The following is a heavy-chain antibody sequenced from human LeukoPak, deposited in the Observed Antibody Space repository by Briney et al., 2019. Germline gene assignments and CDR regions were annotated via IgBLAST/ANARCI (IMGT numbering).Heavy chain of an antibody. CDR3: AREGRGWSESDGMDV. D-gene: IGHD2-15*01. CDR1: GGSISSGDYY. CDR2: IYYSGST. V-gene: IGHV4-61*08. Sequence: SETLSLTCTVSGGSISSGDYYWSWIRQPPGKGLEWIGYIYYSGSTNYNPSLKSRVTMSVDTSKNQFSLKLSSVTAADTAVYYCAREGRGWSESDGMDVWGQGTTVTVSS. J-gene: IGHJ6*02.